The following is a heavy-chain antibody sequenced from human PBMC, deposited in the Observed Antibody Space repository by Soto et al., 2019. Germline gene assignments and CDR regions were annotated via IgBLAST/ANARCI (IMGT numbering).Heavy chain of an antibody. J-gene: IGHJ5*02. CDR1: GFTFSDYY. V-gene: IGHV3-11*01. CDR3: ARDVNDYVWGSYRFSGGWFDP. D-gene: IGHD3-16*02. Sequence: GGSLRLSCAASGFTFSDYYMSWIRQAPGKWLEWVSYISSSGSTIYYADSVKGRFTISRDNAKNSLYLQMNSLRAEDTAVYYCARDVNDYVWGSYRFSGGWFDPWGQGTLVNVSS. CDR2: ISSSGSTI.